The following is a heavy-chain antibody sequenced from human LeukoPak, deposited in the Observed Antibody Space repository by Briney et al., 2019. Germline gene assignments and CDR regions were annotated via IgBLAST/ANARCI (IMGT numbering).Heavy chain of an antibody. D-gene: IGHD3-10*01. CDR3: AASGITMVRGVIIPKYFDY. CDR1: GGTFSSYA. CDR2: IIPIFGTA. Sequence: SVKVSCKASGGTFSSYAISWVRQAPGQGLEWMGRIIPIFGTANYAQKFQGRVTITTNESTSTAYMELSSLRSEDTAVYYCAASGITMVRGVIIPKYFDYWGQGTLVTVSS. J-gene: IGHJ4*02. V-gene: IGHV1-69*05.